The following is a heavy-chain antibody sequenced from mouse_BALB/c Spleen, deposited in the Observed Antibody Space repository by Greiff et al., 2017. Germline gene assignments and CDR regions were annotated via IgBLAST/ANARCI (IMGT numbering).Heavy chain of an antibody. Sequence: EVKLVESGAELVRPGALVKLSCKASGFNIKDYYMHWVKQRPEQGLEWIGWIDPENGNTIYDPKFQGKASITADTSSNTAYLQLSSLTSEDTAVYYCASGYGFAYWGQGTLVTVSA. J-gene: IGHJ3*01. D-gene: IGHD1-2*01. V-gene: IGHV14-1*02. CDR3: ASGYGFAY. CDR2: IDPENGNT. CDR1: GFNIKDYY.